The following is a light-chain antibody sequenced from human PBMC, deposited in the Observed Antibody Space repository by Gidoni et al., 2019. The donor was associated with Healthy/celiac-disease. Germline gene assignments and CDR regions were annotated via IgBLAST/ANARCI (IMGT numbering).Light chain of an antibody. CDR1: QNVTSSY. Sequence: EIVLTQSPDPLSLSPGERATLSCRASQNVTSSYLAWYQQEPGQAPRLLIFGASTRATGIPDRFSVSGSGTDFTLTISRLEPEDFAVYFCQQYGTSPGTFGQGTKVEIK. CDR2: GAS. J-gene: IGKJ1*01. V-gene: IGKV3-20*01. CDR3: QQYGTSPGT.